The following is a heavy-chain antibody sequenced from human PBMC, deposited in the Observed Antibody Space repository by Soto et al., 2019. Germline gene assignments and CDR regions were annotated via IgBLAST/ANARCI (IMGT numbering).Heavy chain of an antibody. CDR3: ARGTGGGFWSGYPNYYYYGMDV. CDR2: INHSGST. Sequence: LETLSLTCAVYGGSFSGYYWSWIRQPPGKGLEWIGEINHSGSTNYNPSLKSRVTISVDTSKNQFSLKLSSVTAADTAVYYCARGTGGGFWSGYPNYYYYGMDVWGQGTTVTVSS. V-gene: IGHV4-34*01. CDR1: GGSFSGYY. D-gene: IGHD3-3*01. J-gene: IGHJ6*02.